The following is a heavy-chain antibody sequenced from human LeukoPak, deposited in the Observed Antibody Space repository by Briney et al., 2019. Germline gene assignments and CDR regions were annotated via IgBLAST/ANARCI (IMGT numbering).Heavy chain of an antibody. CDR3: VRVHDYLWGSYRFFDH. CDR2: ISHRGST. J-gene: IGHJ4*02. D-gene: IGHD3-16*02. CDR1: GGALSSGGYY. V-gene: IGHV4-61*08. Sequence: SQTLSLTCTVSGGALSSGGYYWSWVRQPPGKGLEYIGFISHRGSTDYNPSLKSRVTISVDTSKNQFSLRLTSVTAADTAVYYCVRVHDYLWGSYRFFDHWGQGTLVTVSS.